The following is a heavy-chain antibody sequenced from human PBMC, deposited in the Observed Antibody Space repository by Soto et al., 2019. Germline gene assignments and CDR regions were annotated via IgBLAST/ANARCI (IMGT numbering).Heavy chain of an antibody. J-gene: IGHJ4*02. V-gene: IGHV3-48*01. D-gene: IGHD3-22*01. CDR1: GFTFSSYS. CDR2: ISSSGTTI. CDR3: GRDGGDYFESSGYFVD. Sequence: EVQLVQSGGGLVPPGGSLSLSCAASGFTFSSYSMNWVRQAPGKGLEWVSYISSSGTTIYYADSVKGRFTISRDNANNSLYLLMNRMRAEDTSVYYCGRDGGDYFESSGYFVDWGQGTLVTVSS.